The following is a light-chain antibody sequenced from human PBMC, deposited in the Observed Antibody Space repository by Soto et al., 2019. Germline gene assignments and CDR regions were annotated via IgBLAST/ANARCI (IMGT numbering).Light chain of an antibody. V-gene: IGKV1-5*01. J-gene: IGKJ3*01. CDR3: QQYGSSVFT. CDR1: QSISGW. Sequence: DIQMTQSPSTLSAFVGDRVTITCRASQSISGWLAWYQQIPGKAPRLLMYVASTLQSGVPSRFSGSGSTTDFTLTISRLEPEDFAVYYCQQYGSSVFTFGPGTKVDIK. CDR2: VAS.